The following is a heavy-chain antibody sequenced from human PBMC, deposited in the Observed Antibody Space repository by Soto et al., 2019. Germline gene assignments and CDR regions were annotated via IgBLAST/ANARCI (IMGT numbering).Heavy chain of an antibody. D-gene: IGHD3-10*01. V-gene: IGHV5-10-1*01. Sequence: GESLKISCKGSGYSFTSYWISWVRQMPGKGLEWMGRIDPSDSYTNYSPSFQGHVTISADKSISTAYLQWSSLKASDTAMYYCARRRITMVRGARDAFDIWSQGTMVTVSS. CDR3: ARRRITMVRGARDAFDI. J-gene: IGHJ3*02. CDR2: IDPSDSYT. CDR1: GYSFTSYW.